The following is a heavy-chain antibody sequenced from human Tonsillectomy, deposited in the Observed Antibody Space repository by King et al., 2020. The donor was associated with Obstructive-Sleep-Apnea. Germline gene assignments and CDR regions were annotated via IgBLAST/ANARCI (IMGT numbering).Heavy chain of an antibody. D-gene: IGHD4-17*01. CDR2: IKQDGSEK. V-gene: IGHV3-7*01. CDR3: AREGTVTGEDAFDI. CDR1: GFTFSSYW. J-gene: IGHJ3*02. Sequence: VQLVESGGGLVQPGGSLRLSCAASGFTFSSYWMTWVRQAPGKGLEWVTNIKQDGSEKYYVDSVKGRFTISRDNAKNSLYLQMNNLRAEDTAVDYCAREGTVTGEDAFDIWGQGTMVTVSS.